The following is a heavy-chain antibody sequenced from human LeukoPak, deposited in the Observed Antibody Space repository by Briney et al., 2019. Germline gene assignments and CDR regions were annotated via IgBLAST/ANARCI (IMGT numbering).Heavy chain of an antibody. V-gene: IGHV3-53*01. CDR2: IFSNGDT. Sequence: GGSLRLSCTASEFTVSRNYMLWVRQAPGKGLEWVSLIFSNGDTHYADTVKGRFTISRDTSKNTVSLQMNSLRVEDTAMYYCTRDQMNYWGQGTLVTVSS. CDR1: EFTVSRNY. J-gene: IGHJ4*02. CDR3: TRDQMNY. D-gene: IGHD5-24*01.